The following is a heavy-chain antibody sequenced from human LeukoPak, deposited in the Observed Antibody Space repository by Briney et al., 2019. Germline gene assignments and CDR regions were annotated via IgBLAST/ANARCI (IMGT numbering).Heavy chain of an antibody. Sequence: PRGSLRLSCAASGFTSSKYAMDWVRHSPGEGQWWGAAIWIDGSDENYAASVKGRFTISSDNSKNTLYLQMNSLRAEDTAVYYCAFEIGRSQGAFDIWGQGTMITVSS. D-gene: IGHD1-26*01. CDR2: IWIDGSDE. CDR1: GFTSSKYA. J-gene: IGHJ3*02. V-gene: IGHV3-33*01. CDR3: AFEIGRSQGAFDI.